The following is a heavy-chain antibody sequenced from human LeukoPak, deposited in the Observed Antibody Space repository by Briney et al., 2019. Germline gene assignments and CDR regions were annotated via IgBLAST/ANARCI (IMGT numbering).Heavy chain of an antibody. Sequence: GSLRLSCAASGFTFSSYAMHWVRQAPGKGLEWVAVISYDGSNKYYADSVKGRFTISRDNSKNTLYLQMNSLRAEDTAVYYCARDAGDIVATDYFDYWGQGTLVTVSS. D-gene: IGHD5-12*01. CDR2: ISYDGSNK. CDR3: ARDAGDIVATDYFDY. CDR1: GFTFSSYA. V-gene: IGHV3-30-3*01. J-gene: IGHJ4*02.